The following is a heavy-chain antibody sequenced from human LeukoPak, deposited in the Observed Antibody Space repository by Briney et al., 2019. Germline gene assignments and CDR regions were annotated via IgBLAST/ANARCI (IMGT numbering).Heavy chain of an antibody. CDR1: GYTLAELS. CDR2: FDPEDGET. Sequence: ASVKVSCKVSGYTLAELSMHWVRQAPGKGLEWMGGFDPEDGETIYAQKFQGRVTMTEDTSTDTAYMELSSLRSEDTAVYYCATELRINGDGVMVERWFDPWGKGTRVTVS. J-gene: IGHJ5*02. CDR3: ATELRINGDGVMVERWFDP. V-gene: IGHV1-24*01. D-gene: IGHD2-8*01.